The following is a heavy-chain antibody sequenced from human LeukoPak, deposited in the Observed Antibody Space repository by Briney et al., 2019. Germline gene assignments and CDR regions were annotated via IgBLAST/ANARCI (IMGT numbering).Heavy chain of an antibody. CDR1: VYTFTGYY. D-gene: IGHD2-21*02. V-gene: IGHV1-2*02. Sequence: ASVKVSCQASVYTFTGYYMHWVRQVPGQGLEWMGWINPNSGGTNYAQKFQGRVTMTRDTSISTAYMELSRLRSDDTAVYYCARSPLYCGGDCRNFDYWGQGTLVTVSS. CDR2: INPNSGGT. J-gene: IGHJ4*02. CDR3: ARSPLYCGGDCRNFDY.